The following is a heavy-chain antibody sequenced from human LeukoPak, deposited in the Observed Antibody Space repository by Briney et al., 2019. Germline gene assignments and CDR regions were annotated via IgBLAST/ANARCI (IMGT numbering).Heavy chain of an antibody. Sequence: PGGSLRLSCAASGFTFSSYAMSWVRQAPGKGLEWVSAISGSGGSTYYADSVKGRFTISRDNSENTLYLQMNSLRAEDTAVYYCAKNVEYSSSSGFDYWGQGTLVTVSS. CDR1: GFTFSSYA. J-gene: IGHJ4*02. CDR2: ISGSGGST. D-gene: IGHD6-6*01. V-gene: IGHV3-23*01. CDR3: AKNVEYSSSSGFDY.